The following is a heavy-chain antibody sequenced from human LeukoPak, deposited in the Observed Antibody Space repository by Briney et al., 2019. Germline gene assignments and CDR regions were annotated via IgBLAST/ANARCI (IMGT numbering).Heavy chain of an antibody. CDR1: GFTFRSYE. CDR3: ARDLTPGYSSNWPEGDY. D-gene: IGHD6-13*01. Sequence: PGGSLRLSCAASGFTFRSYEMNWVRQAPGKGLEGVSYISSSGTTIYYADSVKGGFTISRDNAKNSLYLPMNSLRAEDTAVYYCARDLTPGYSSNWPEGDYWGQGTLVTVSS. CDR2: ISSSGTTI. J-gene: IGHJ4*02. V-gene: IGHV3-48*03.